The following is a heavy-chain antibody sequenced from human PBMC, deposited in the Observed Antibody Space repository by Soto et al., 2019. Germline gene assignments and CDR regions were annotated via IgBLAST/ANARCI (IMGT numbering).Heavy chain of an antibody. D-gene: IGHD5-18*01. V-gene: IGHV3-30*18. CDR3: AKDLRQVDTAMVPHY. Sequence: QVQLVESGGGVVQPGRSLRLSCAASGFTFSSYGMHWVRQAPGKGLEWVAVISYDGSNKYYADSVKGRFTISKDNSKNTLYLQMNSLRAEDTAVYYCAKDLRQVDTAMVPHYWGQGTLVTVSS. J-gene: IGHJ4*02. CDR1: GFTFSSYG. CDR2: ISYDGSNK.